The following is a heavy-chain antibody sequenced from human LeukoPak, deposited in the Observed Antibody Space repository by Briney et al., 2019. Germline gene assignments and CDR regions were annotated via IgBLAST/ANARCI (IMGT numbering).Heavy chain of an antibody. D-gene: IGHD3-22*01. J-gene: IGHJ4*02. V-gene: IGHV4-39*01. CDR2: IYYTGYT. CDR3: ARQHTGFDSNFV. CDR1: GGSISSTDYY. Sequence: KPSEILSLTCKVAGGSISSTDYYWGWVRQPPGKGLEWIGSIYYTGYTNYSPSLRSRVTISVDSSKNRFSLRLNSVTAADTAIYYCARQHTGFDSNFVWGQGTLVTVSS.